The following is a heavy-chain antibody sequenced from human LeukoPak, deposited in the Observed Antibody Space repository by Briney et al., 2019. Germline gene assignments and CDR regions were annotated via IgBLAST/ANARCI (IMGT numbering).Heavy chain of an antibody. Sequence: SETLSLTCSVSGGSISSNNYYWGWIRQPPGKGLEWIGSIYYSGNTYHNPSLKSRVTISLDTSKNQFFLKLSSVTAADTAVYYCARDYYASGSYGWFDPWGQGTLVAVSS. CDR3: ARDYYASGSYGWFDP. D-gene: IGHD3-10*01. CDR1: GGSISSNNYY. J-gene: IGHJ5*02. V-gene: IGHV4-39*07. CDR2: IYYSGNT.